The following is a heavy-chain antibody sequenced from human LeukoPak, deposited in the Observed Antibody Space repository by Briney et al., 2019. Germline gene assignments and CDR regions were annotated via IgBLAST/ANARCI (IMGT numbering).Heavy chain of an antibody. CDR3: ARDFLGGYFHRNWFDP. J-gene: IGHJ5*02. CDR2: INPNSGGT. D-gene: IGHD3-16*01. Sequence: ASVKVSCKASGYTFTGYYMHWVRQAPGQGLEWMGWINPNSGGTNYAQKFQGRVTMTRDTSISTAYMELSRLRSDDTAVYYCARDFLGGYFHRNWFDPWGQGTLVTVSS. V-gene: IGHV1-2*02. CDR1: GYTFTGYY.